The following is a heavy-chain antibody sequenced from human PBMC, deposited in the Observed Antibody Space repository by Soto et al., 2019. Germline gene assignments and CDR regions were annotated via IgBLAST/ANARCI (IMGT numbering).Heavy chain of an antibody. CDR1: GFTFSSYG. CDR2: ISYDGSNK. V-gene: IGHV3-30*18. CDR3: AKDKVPVVVTAPFDY. D-gene: IGHD2-21*02. J-gene: IGHJ4*02. Sequence: QVQLVESGGGVVQPGRSLRLSCAASGFTFSSYGMHWVRQAPGKGLEWVAVISYDGSNKYYADSVKGRFTISRDNSKNTLYLQMSNLRAKDTAVYYCAKDKVPVVVTAPFDYWGQGTLVTVSS.